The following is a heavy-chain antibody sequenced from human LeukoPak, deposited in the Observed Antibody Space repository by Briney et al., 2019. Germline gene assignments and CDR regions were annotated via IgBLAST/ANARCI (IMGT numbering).Heavy chain of an antibody. CDR2: TYYRSKWYN. Sequence: SQTLSLTCAISGDSVSSNSAAWNWIRQSPSRGLEWLGRTYYRSKWYNDYAVSVKSRITINPDTSKNQFSLQLNSVTPEDTAVYYCARDQAYYDSSGYYYWDYYYYMDVWGKGTTVTVSS. J-gene: IGHJ6*03. CDR1: GDSVSSNSAA. D-gene: IGHD3-22*01. V-gene: IGHV6-1*01. CDR3: ARDQAYYDSSGYYYWDYYYYMDV.